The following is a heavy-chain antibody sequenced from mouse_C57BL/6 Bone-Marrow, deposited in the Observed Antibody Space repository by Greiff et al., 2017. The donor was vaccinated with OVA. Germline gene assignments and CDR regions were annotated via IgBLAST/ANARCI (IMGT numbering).Heavy chain of an antibody. CDR1: GFTFSSYG. V-gene: IGHV5-6*01. J-gene: IGHJ2*01. CDR3: ARRGYYGSSYGSDY. CDR2: ISSGGSYT. Sequence: EVQLKESGGDLVKPGGSLKLSCAASGFTFSSYGMSWVRQTPDKRLEWVATISSGGSYTYYPDSVKGRFTISRDNAKNTLYLQMSSRKSEDTAMYYCARRGYYGSSYGSDYWGQGTTLTVSS. D-gene: IGHD1-1*01.